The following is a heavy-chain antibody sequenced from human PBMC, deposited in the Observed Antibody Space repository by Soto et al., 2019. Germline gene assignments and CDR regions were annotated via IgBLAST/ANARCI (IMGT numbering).Heavy chain of an antibody. CDR2: IYYSGNT. CDR3: ARVGSGSFDF. Sequence: PSETLSLTCSVSGDSVSAYYWSWIRQPPGKGLEWIGYIYYSGNTNYNPSLKSRLTISIDTSKNQFSLRLSSVTAADTAVYYCARVGSGSFDFWGQGTLVTVS. CDR1: GDSVSAYY. D-gene: IGHD3-22*01. V-gene: IGHV4-59*02. J-gene: IGHJ4*02.